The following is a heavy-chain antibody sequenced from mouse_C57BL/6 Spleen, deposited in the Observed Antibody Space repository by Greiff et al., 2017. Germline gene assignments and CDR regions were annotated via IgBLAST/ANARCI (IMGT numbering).Heavy chain of an antibody. D-gene: IGHD6-1*01. J-gene: IGHJ4*01. V-gene: IGHV1-7*01. CDR3: ARRSTGYAMDY. CDR1: GYTFTSYW. Sequence: QVQLKQSGAELAKPGASVKLSCKASGYTFTSYWMHWVKQRPGQGLEWIGYINPSSGYTKYNQKFNDKATLTADKSSSTAYMQLSSLTYGDSAVYYCARRSTGYAMDYWGQGTSVTVSS. CDR2: INPSSGYT.